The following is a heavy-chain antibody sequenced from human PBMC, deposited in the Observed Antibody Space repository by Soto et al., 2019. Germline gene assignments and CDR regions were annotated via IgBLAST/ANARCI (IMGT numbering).Heavy chain of an antibody. J-gene: IGHJ4*02. CDR2: IKSKTDGGTT. D-gene: IGHD4-17*01. V-gene: IGHV3-15*01. CDR3: TTAVVTTSGFDY. CDR1: EFTFRNAG. Sequence: EVQLVESGGGLVKPGGSFRPSCAASEFTFRNAGRSGFRQPPGKGRKWVGRIKSKTDGGTTDYAAPVKGRFTISRDDSKNTLYLQMNSLKTEDTAVYYCTTAVVTTSGFDYWGQGTLVTVSS.